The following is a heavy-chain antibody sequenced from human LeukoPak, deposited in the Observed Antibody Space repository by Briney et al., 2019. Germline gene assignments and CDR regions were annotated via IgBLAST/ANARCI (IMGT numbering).Heavy chain of an antibody. CDR3: AKGSYCSSTSCYTD. V-gene: IGHV3-30*02. CDR2: VQRDGSYE. CDR1: GFSFRSYG. D-gene: IGHD2-2*02. Sequence: PGGSLRLSCAASGFSFRSYGMHWVRQAPGKGLEWVAFVQRDGSYEKYADSVKGRFAISRDTSKNTLYLQMNSLRAEDTAVYYCAKGSYCSSTSCYTDWGQGTLVTVSS. J-gene: IGHJ4*02.